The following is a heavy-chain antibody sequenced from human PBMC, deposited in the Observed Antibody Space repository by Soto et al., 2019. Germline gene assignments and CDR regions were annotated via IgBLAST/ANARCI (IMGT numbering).Heavy chain of an antibody. Sequence: QVPLVESGGGVVQPGRSLRLSCAASGFTFSSYAMHWVRQAPGKGLEWVAVISYDGSNKYYADSVKGRFTISRDNSKNTLYLQMNSLRAEDTAVYYWARDRYSSGWYYFDYWGQGTLVTVSS. CDR1: GFTFSSYA. V-gene: IGHV3-30-3*01. CDR3: ARDRYSSGWYYFDY. CDR2: ISYDGSNK. J-gene: IGHJ4*02. D-gene: IGHD6-19*01.